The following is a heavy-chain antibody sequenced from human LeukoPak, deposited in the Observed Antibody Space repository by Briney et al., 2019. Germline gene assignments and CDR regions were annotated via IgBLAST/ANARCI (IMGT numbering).Heavy chain of an antibody. CDR1: GYTFTSYT. CDR2: INAGNGDT. CDR3: ARPVDTAFDAFDV. Sequence: GASVTVSCKASGYTFTSYTLHWVRQAPGQRLEWMGWINAGNGDTKYSQKFQDRLTITRDTSASTAYMDLSSLRSEDTAVYYCARPVDTAFDAFDVWGQGTMVTVSS. D-gene: IGHD5-18*01. V-gene: IGHV1-3*01. J-gene: IGHJ3*01.